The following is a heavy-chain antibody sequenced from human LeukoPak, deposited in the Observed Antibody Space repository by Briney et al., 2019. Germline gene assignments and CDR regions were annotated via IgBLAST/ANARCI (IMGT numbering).Heavy chain of an antibody. J-gene: IGHJ6*03. D-gene: IGHD2-8*01. Sequence: ASVKVSCKASGGTFSSYAISWVRQAPGQGLEWMGGIIPIFGTANYAQKFQGRVTITTDESTSTAYMELSSLRSEDTAVYYCARVIPDEENRVCTNGVCYPTLKRNYYYYYMDVWGKGTTVTVSS. CDR1: GGTFSSYA. V-gene: IGHV1-69*05. CDR2: IIPIFGTA. CDR3: ARVIPDEENRVCTNGVCYPTLKRNYYYYYMDV.